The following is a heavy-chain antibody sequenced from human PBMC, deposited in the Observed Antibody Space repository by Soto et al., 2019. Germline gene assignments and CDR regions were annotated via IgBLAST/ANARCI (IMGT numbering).Heavy chain of an antibody. CDR2: ISADNGNT. V-gene: IGHV1-18*04. CDR3: ASMYGSGSYYLPFDY. D-gene: IGHD3-10*01. J-gene: IGHJ4*02. CDR1: GYTFTSYG. Sequence: QIQLVQSGAEVKKPGASVKVSCKASGYTFTSYGIVWVRQAPGQGLEWMGWISADNGNTKYAQNLQGRVTMTTDTSTSTAYMELRSLRSDDTAAYYCASMYGSGSYYLPFDYCGQGTLVTVSS.